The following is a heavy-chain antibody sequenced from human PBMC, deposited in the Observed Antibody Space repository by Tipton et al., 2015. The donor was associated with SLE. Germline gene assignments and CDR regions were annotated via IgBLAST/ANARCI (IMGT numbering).Heavy chain of an antibody. V-gene: IGHV4-59*01. D-gene: IGHD6-19*01. Sequence: TLSLTCTVSGGSITGSYWSWIRLPPGKGLEWIGYIYYSGTTNYNPSLKSRVTMSVDTSKNQFSLKLSSVTAADTALYYCVRDVDRWLFRYWGQGTLVTVSS. CDR2: IYYSGTT. CDR1: GGSITGSY. CDR3: VRDVDRWLFRY. J-gene: IGHJ4*02.